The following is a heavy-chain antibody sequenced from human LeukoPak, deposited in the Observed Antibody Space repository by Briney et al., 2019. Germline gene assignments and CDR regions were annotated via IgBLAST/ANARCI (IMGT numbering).Heavy chain of an antibody. CDR1: GFTFSSYG. J-gene: IGHJ3*02. CDR3: AKDPPAVMANAFHI. Sequence: QPGGSLRLSWAASGFTFSSYGMSWVRQAPGKGLEWVSGINTSGGTTYYADSVKGRFTISRDNSKNTLYLQMNSLRADDTAAYYCAKDPPAVMANAFHIWGQGTMVTVSS. V-gene: IGHV3-23*01. CDR2: INTSGGTT. D-gene: IGHD3-16*01.